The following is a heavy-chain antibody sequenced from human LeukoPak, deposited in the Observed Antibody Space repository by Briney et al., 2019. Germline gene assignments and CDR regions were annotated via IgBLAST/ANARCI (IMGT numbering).Heavy chain of an antibody. CDR3: ARRSTAAAAPLDY. CDR2: ISAYNGNT. V-gene: IGHV1-18*01. Sequence: GASVKVSCKASGHTFTSYGISWVRQVPGQGLEWMGWISAYNGNTNYAQKVQGRVTMTTDTSTSTAYMELRRLRSDDTAVYYCARRSTAAAAPLDYWGQGTLVTVSS. CDR1: GHTFTSYG. D-gene: IGHD6-13*01. J-gene: IGHJ4*02.